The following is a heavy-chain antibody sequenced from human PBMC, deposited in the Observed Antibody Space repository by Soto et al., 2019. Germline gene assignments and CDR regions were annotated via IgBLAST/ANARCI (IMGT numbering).Heavy chain of an antibody. D-gene: IGHD2-15*01. CDR3: ARVPGRYCTGGTCYLDAFDV. J-gene: IGHJ3*01. CDR2: VSSRSSYI. Sequence: PWGSLRLCCAASGFTFSNYIMSWIRQAPGKGLEWVSSVSSRSSYIFYADSVKGRFTISRDNAKNSLYLQMNSLRAEDTSVYYCARVPGRYCTGGTCYLDAFDVWGQGTMVTVSS. CDR1: GFTFSNYI. V-gene: IGHV3-21*01.